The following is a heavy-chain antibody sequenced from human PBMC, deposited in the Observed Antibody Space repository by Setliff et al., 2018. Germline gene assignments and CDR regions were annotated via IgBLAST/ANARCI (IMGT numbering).Heavy chain of an antibody. CDR1: GYSFSDSA. J-gene: IGHJ4*02. D-gene: IGHD1-1*01. CDR3: ARDMGQPYYFES. CDR2: ISVYSGNA. Sequence: WASVKVSCKASGYSFSDSAVNWVRQAPGQGLQWVGWISVYSGNAYYAQKFQGRVTVSTDTSTTTAYLELRFLRPDDTALYYCARDMGQPYYFESWGLGTLVTVSS. V-gene: IGHV1-18*01.